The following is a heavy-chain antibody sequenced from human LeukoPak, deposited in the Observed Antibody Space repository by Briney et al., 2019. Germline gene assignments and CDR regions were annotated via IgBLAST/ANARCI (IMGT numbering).Heavy chain of an antibody. D-gene: IGHD2-21*02. CDR1: GYTFNTYG. V-gene: IGHV1-18*01. J-gene: IGHJ4*02. Sequence: ASVKVSCKASGYTFNTYGINWVRQAPGQGLEWMGWINTATSNTNYAQRFQDRVTMTRDTSTSTAYLELRSLRSDDTAVYYCARKGRRDNCYLFDYWGQGTLVTVSS. CDR3: ARKGRRDNCYLFDY. CDR2: INTATSNT.